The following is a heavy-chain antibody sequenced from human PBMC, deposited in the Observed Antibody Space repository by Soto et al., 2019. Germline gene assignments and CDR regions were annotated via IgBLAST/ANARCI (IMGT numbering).Heavy chain of an antibody. J-gene: IGHJ4*02. D-gene: IGHD3-9*01. CDR3: ARHSEWRLVDLN. Sequence: SQTLSLTCTVSGGSISSYYWSWIRQPPGKGLEWIGYIYYSGSTNYNPSLKSRVTISVDTSKNQFSLKLSSVTAADTAVYYCARHSEWRLVDLNWGQGTLVTVSS. V-gene: IGHV4-59*08. CDR2: IYYSGST. CDR1: GGSISSYY.